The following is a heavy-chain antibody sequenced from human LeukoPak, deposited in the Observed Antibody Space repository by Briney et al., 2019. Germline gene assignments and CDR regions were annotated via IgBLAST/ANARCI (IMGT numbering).Heavy chain of an antibody. CDR1: GYAFTSYG. J-gene: IGHJ5*02. Sequence: GASVKVSCKASGYAFTSYGISWVRQAPGQGLEWMGWISAYNGNTNYAQKLQGRVTMTTDTSTSTAYMELRSLRSDDTAVYYCARDLFISYYGSGSRNNWFDPWGQGTLVTVSS. CDR2: ISAYNGNT. CDR3: ARDLFISYYGSGSRNNWFDP. D-gene: IGHD3-10*01. V-gene: IGHV1-18*01.